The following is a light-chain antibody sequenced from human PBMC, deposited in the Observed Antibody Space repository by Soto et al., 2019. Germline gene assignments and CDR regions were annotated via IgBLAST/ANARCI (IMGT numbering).Light chain of an antibody. J-gene: IGKJ3*01. CDR3: QQRSNWPT. V-gene: IGKV3-11*01. CDR2: DAS. Sequence: EIVLTQSPATLSLSPGERATLSCRASQSVSSYLAWYQQKPGQAPRLLIYDASNRDTGIPPRFSGSGSGTDFTRTISSLEPADFAVYYCQQRSNWPTFGPGTKVDIK. CDR1: QSVSSY.